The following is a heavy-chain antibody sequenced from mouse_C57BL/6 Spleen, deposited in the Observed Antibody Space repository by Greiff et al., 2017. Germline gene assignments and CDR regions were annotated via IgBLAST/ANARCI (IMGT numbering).Heavy chain of an antibody. J-gene: IGHJ3*01. CDR3: ARHYGYDEAWFAY. CDR2: IHPNSGST. Sequence: QVQLQQPGAELVKPGASVKLSCKASGYTFTSYWMHWVKQRPGQGLEWIGMIHPNSGSTNYNEKFKSKATLTVDKSSSTAYMQLSSLTSEDSAVYYCARHYGYDEAWFAYWGQGTLVTVSA. D-gene: IGHD2-2*01. V-gene: IGHV1-64*01. CDR1: GYTFTSYW.